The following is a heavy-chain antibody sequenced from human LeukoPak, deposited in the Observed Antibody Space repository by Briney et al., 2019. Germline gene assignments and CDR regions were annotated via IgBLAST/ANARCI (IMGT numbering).Heavy chain of an antibody. CDR1: GYIFTSYY. CDR2: INPSNGYT. D-gene: IGHD6-19*01. Sequence: ASVKVSCKASGYIFTSYYMHWVRQAPGQGPEWMGIINPSNGYTTYAQKFQGRVTMTRDTSTSTVYMELSSLRSEDTAVYYCARLAVAQTGLFDYWGQGTLVTVSS. CDR3: ARLAVAQTGLFDY. V-gene: IGHV1-46*01. J-gene: IGHJ4*02.